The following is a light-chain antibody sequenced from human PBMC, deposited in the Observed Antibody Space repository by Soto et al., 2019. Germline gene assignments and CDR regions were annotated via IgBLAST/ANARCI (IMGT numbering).Light chain of an antibody. V-gene: IGLV1-51*02. Sequence: QPVLTQPPSVSAAPGQKVTISCSGTTSNIGSNYVAWYQQLPGTGPKLLIYENNQRPSGVPDRFSGSKSGTSATLAISGLQTGDEADYHCGTWDNSLSSHVFGGGTKLTVL. CDR1: TSNIGSNY. J-gene: IGLJ3*02. CDR3: GTWDNSLSSHV. CDR2: ENN.